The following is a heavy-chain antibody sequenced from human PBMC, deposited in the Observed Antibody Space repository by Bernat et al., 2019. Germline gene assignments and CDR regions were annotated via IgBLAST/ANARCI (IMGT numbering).Heavy chain of an antibody. J-gene: IGHJ3*02. Sequence: EVQLVESGGGLVQPGGSLRLSCAASGFTFSSYSMNWVRQAPGKGLEWVSYISSSSTYIYYADSVMGRFTISRDNAKNSLYLQMSSLRAEDTAVYYCARNYDVLSGYYNAFDIWGQGTMVTVSS. D-gene: IGHD3-9*01. CDR2: ISSSSTYI. CDR1: GFTFSSYS. V-gene: IGHV3-21*05. CDR3: ARNYDVLSGYYNAFDI.